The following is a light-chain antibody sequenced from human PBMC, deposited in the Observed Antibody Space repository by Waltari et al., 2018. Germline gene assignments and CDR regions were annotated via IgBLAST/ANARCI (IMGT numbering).Light chain of an antibody. CDR2: GAS. Sequence: DIVLTQSPATLSLSPGERATLSCRASQSVSTHLAWYQHKRGQAPRLVIYGASTRAPGIPDRFSGSASGTEFTLTISKLEPEDFAVYYCEQYGDSPRTFGQGTRLEIK. J-gene: IGKJ5*01. V-gene: IGKV3-20*01. CDR3: EQYGDSPRT. CDR1: QSVSTH.